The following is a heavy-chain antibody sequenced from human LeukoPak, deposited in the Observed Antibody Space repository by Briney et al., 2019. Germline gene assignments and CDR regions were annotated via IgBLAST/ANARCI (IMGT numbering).Heavy chain of an antibody. V-gene: IGHV4-59*01. CDR2: IYYSGST. CDR3: ARAVGVQQLAY. CDR1: GGSFSGYY. Sequence: SETLSLTCAVYGGSFSGYYWSWIRQPPGKGLEWIGYIYYSGSTNYNPSLKSRVTISVDTSKNQFSLKLSPVTAADTAVYYCARAVGVQQLAYWGQGTLVTVSS. D-gene: IGHD6-13*01. J-gene: IGHJ4*02.